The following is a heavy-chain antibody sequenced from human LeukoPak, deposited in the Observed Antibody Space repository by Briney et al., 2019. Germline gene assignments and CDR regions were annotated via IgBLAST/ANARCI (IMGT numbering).Heavy chain of an antibody. Sequence: GGSLRLSCAASGFTFRRYAMSWVRQAPGKGLEWVSAISGSGGSTYYADSVKGRFTISRDNSKNTLYLQMNSLRAEDTAVYYCAKGRVPAARAVEDWFDPWGQGTLVTVSS. V-gene: IGHV3-23*01. D-gene: IGHD2-2*01. J-gene: IGHJ5*02. CDR2: ISGSGGST. CDR1: GFTFRRYA. CDR3: AKGRVPAARAVEDWFDP.